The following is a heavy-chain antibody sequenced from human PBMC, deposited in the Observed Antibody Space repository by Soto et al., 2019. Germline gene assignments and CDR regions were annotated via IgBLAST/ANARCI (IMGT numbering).Heavy chain of an antibody. CDR3: ARAPKVSGSSQTRPDF. CDR2: ISQSGNT. J-gene: IGHJ4*02. D-gene: IGHD6-6*01. Sequence: PSDTLSLTCSIYSGSFSGYYWSWIRQPPGKWLEWIGEISQSGNTNYSPSLKSRVSISIDTSKKQFSLNLASVSAADTAVYYCARAPKVSGSSQTRPDFWGQGXLVTVYS. V-gene: IGHV4-34*01. CDR1: SGSFSGYY.